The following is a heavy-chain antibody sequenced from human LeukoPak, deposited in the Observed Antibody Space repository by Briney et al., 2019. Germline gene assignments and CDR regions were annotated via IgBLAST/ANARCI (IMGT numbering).Heavy chain of an antibody. D-gene: IGHD4-17*01. Sequence: SETLSLTCTVSGGSISSSSYYWGWIRQPPGKGLEWIGSIYYSGSTYYNPSLKSRVTISVDTSKNQFSLKLSSVTAADTAVYYCARPKGVTTWWLGWFDPWRQGTLVTVSS. CDR1: GGSISSSSYY. J-gene: IGHJ5*02. CDR2: IYYSGST. CDR3: ARPKGVTTWWLGWFDP. V-gene: IGHV4-39*01.